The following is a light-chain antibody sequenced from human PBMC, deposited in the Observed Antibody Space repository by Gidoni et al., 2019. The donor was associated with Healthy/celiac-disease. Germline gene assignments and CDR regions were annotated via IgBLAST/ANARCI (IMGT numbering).Light chain of an antibody. V-gene: IGKV3-11*01. J-gene: IGKJ4*01. CDR1: QSVSSY. Sequence: LVLTPSPATLSLSPGERATLSCRASQSVSSYLAWYQQKPGQAPRLLIYDASNRATGIPARFSGSGSGTDFTLTISSLEPEDVAVYYCQQRSNWLTFGGGTKVEIK. CDR3: QQRSNWLT. CDR2: DAS.